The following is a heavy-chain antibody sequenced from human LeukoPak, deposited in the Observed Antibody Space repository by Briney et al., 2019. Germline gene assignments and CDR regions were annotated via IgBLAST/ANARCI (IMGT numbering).Heavy chain of an antibody. J-gene: IGHJ4*02. D-gene: IGHD2-15*01. CDR1: GFTFSSYW. CDR3: ARVRAAATDY. V-gene: IGHV3-7*01. Sequence: PGGSLRLSCAASGFTFSSYWMSWVRQAPGKGLEWVANIKQDGSEKFYVDSVKGRFTISRDNAKSSLYLQMNSLRAEDTAVYYFARVRAAATDYWGQGTLVTVSS. CDR2: IKQDGSEK.